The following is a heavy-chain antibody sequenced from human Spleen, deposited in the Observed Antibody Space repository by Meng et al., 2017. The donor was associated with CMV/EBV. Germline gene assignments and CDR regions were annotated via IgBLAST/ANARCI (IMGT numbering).Heavy chain of an antibody. V-gene: IGHV1-2*02. CDR3: ARSYSGSSWFDY. J-gene: IGHJ5*01. CDR2: NSPYSGVT. D-gene: IGHD6-13*01. Sequence: CKASGYTFTGYVVHWVRQAPEQGLEWMGWNSPYSGVTRFAQKFKGRVTMTTDMSIHTAYMQLSSLTFDDTAVYYCARSYSGSSWFDYWGQGTLVTVSS. CDR1: GYTFTGYV.